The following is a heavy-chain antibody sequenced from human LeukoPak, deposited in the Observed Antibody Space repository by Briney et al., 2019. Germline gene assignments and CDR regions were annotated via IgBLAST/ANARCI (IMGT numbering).Heavy chain of an antibody. CDR1: GFTFTTYW. V-gene: IGHV3-7*01. J-gene: IGHJ5*02. CDR3: ARGASIAARPFDP. CDR2: VKQDGSEK. D-gene: IGHD6-6*01. Sequence: GGSLRLSCAASGFTFTTYWMNWVRQAPGKGLEWVAIVKQDGSEKYYVDSVKGRFTISRDNAKNSLYLQMNSLRAEDTAVYYCARGASIAARPFDPWGQGTLVTVSS.